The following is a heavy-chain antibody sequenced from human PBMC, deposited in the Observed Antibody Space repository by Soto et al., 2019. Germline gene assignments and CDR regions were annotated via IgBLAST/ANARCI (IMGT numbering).Heavy chain of an antibody. CDR3: ARVRSNSDYYYDSSGLDAFDI. CDR2: IYYSGGT. Sequence: SETLSLTCTVSGGSISSYYWSWIRQPPGKGLEWIGYIYYSGGTNYNPSLKSRVTISVDTSKNQFSLKLSSVTAADTAVYYCARVRSNSDYYYDSSGLDAFDIWGQGTMVTVSS. V-gene: IGHV4-59*01. J-gene: IGHJ3*02. D-gene: IGHD3-22*01. CDR1: GGSISSYY.